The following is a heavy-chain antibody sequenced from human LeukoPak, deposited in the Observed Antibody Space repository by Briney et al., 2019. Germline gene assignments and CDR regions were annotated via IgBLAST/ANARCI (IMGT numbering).Heavy chain of an antibody. CDR1: GGSISSSSYY. D-gene: IGHD3-22*01. J-gene: IGHJ3*02. Sequence: SETLSLTCTVSGGSISSSSYYWGWIRQPPGKGLEWIGSIYYSGSTYCNPSLKSRVTISVDTSKNQFSLKLSSVTAADTAVYYCARRKITMIVDDAFDIWGQGTMVTVSS. CDR3: ARRKITMIVDDAFDI. V-gene: IGHV4-39*01. CDR2: IYYSGST.